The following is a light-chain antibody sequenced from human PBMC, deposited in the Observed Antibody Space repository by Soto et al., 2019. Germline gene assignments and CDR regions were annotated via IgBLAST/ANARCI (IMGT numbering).Light chain of an antibody. Sequence: SYELTQPTSVSVAPGETARITCGGENIGRKSVHWYQQQPGQAPVVVMYHDSGRPSGIPERISGSNSGNTATLTISRVEAGDEADYYCQVWDSSSDHVVFGGGTKLTVL. V-gene: IGLV3-21*04. J-gene: IGLJ2*01. CDR1: NIGRKS. CDR2: HDS. CDR3: QVWDSSSDHVV.